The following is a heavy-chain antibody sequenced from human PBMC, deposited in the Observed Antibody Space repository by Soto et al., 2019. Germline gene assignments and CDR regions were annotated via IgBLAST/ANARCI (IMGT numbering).Heavy chain of an antibody. D-gene: IGHD6-19*01. CDR1: GGTFTSYA. Sequence: QVQLVQSGAEVKRPGSSVKVSCKASGGTFTSYAISWVRQAPGQGLEWMGGILTIFGTPNYAQKFQGRVTISADESTSTAYMELSSLRSEDTAVYCCVCWGSSDWSYFDYWGQGTLVTVSS. J-gene: IGHJ4*02. CDR3: VCWGSSDWSYFDY. V-gene: IGHV1-69*12. CDR2: ILTIFGTP.